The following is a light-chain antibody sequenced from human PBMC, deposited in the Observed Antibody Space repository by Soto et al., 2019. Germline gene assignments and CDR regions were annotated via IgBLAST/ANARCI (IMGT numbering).Light chain of an antibody. J-gene: IGKJ2*01. CDR3: HQYNNWPPGT. V-gene: IGKV3-15*01. Sequence: TQSPVTLSVSPGARATLSCRASQTMSRNLAWYQQRPGQAPRLLIYAASTRASGVPARFSGSGSGTEFTLSINSLQSEDFALYYCHQYNNWPPGTFGQGTKVDI. CDR1: QTMSRN. CDR2: AAS.